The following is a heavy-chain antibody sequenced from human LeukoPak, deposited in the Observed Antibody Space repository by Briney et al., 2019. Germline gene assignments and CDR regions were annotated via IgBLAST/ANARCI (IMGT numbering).Heavy chain of an antibody. D-gene: IGHD6-19*01. CDR2: IYYSGST. J-gene: IGHJ5*02. Sequence: SETLSLTCTVSGGSISTTGYYWSWIRQPPGKGLQWIAYIYYSGSTNYNPSLKSRVTISVDTSKNQFSLKLSSVTAADTAVYYCARGGKQWLVRGNWFDPWGQGTLVTVSS. CDR3: ARGGKQWLVRGNWFDP. V-gene: IGHV4-61*08. CDR1: GGSISTTGYY.